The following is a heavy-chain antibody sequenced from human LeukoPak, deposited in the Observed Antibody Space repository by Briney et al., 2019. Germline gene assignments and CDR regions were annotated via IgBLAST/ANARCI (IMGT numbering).Heavy chain of an antibody. Sequence: SETLSLTCAVYGGSFSGYYWSWIRQPPGKGLEWIGEINHSGSTNYNPSLKSRVTISVDTSKNQFSLKLSSVTAADTAVYYCARGIGYSSSWSPSRYYFDCWGQGTLVTVSS. D-gene: IGHD6-13*01. V-gene: IGHV4-34*01. CDR2: INHSGST. CDR3: ARGIGYSSSWSPSRYYFDC. CDR1: GGSFSGYY. J-gene: IGHJ4*02.